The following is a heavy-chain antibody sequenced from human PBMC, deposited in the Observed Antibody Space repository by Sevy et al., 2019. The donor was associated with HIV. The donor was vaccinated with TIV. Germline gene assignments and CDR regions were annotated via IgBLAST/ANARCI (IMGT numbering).Heavy chain of an antibody. J-gene: IGHJ6*02. CDR1: GFTFSSYA. V-gene: IGHV3-30*01. Sequence: GGSLRLSCAASGFTFSSYAMHWVRQAPGKGLEWEAVISYDGSKRFHANSVKGRFSISRDKSKNMVYLQMNGLRIEDTAVYYCARADVDRYNYYYGMDVWGQGTTVTVSS. CDR3: ARADVDRYNYYYGMDV. CDR2: ISYDGSKR.